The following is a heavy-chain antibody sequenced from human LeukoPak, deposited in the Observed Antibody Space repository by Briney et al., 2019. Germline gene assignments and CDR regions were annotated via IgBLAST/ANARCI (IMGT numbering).Heavy chain of an antibody. CDR2: IYHSGST. CDR3: ARGSQYYYYMDV. Sequence: PSETLSLTCTVSGYSISSGYYWGWIRQPPGKGLEGIGSIYHSGSTYYNPSLKSRVTISVDTSKNQFSLKLSSVTAADTAVYYCARGSQYYYYMDVWGKGTTVTVSS. CDR1: GYSISSGYY. V-gene: IGHV4-38-2*02. J-gene: IGHJ6*03.